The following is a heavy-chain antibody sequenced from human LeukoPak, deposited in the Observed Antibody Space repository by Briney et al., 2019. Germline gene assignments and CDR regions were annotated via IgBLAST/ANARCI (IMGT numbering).Heavy chain of an antibody. J-gene: IGHJ4*02. CDR1: GYTFTGYY. V-gene: IGHV1-2*02. Sequence: ASVKDSCKASGYTFTGYYMHWVRQAPGQGLEWMGWINPNSGGTNYAQKFQGRVTMTRDTSISTAYMELSRLRSDDTAVYYCARGYSYGYQHFDYWGQGTLVTVSS. D-gene: IGHD5-18*01. CDR3: ARGYSYGYQHFDY. CDR2: INPNSGGT.